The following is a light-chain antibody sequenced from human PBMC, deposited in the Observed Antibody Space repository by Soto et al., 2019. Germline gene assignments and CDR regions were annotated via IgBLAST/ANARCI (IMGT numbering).Light chain of an antibody. CDR2: LGS. J-gene: IGKJ1*01. Sequence: DIVMTQSPLSLPVTPGEPASISCRSSQSLLHSNGYNYLDWYLQKPGQSPQLLIYLGSNRSSGVTDRFSGSGSGTDFTLKISRVEAEHVGVYYCMQALQTPWTFGQGTKVEIK. CDR1: QSLLHSNGYNY. V-gene: IGKV2-28*01. CDR3: MQALQTPWT.